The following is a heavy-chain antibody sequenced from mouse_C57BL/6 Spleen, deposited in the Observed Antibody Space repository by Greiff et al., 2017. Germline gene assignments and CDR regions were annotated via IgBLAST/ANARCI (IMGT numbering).Heavy chain of an antibody. D-gene: IGHD1-1*01. CDR2: INPGSGGT. CDR1: GYAFTNYL. J-gene: IGHJ1*03. Sequence: VQLQQSGAELVRPGTSVKVSCKASGYAFTNYLIEWVKQRPGQGLEWIGVINPGSGGTNYNEKFKGKATLTADKSSSTAYMQLSILTSEDSAVYFCARGDYGSSSFDVWGTGTTVTVSS. CDR3: ARGDYGSSSFDV. V-gene: IGHV1-54*01.